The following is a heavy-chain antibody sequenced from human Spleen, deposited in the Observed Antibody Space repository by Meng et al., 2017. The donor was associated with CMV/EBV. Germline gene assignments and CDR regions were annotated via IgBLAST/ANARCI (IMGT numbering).Heavy chain of an antibody. CDR2: ISAYNGNT. Sequence: SGYTFTSYGSSWVRQAPGQGLEWMGWISAYNGNTNYAQKLQGRVTMTTDTSTSTAYMELRSLRSDDTAVYYCARRGRLIAAAGEFDYWGQGTLVTVSS. J-gene: IGHJ4*02. CDR1: GYTFTSYG. V-gene: IGHV1-18*01. CDR3: ARRGRLIAAAGEFDY. D-gene: IGHD6-13*01.